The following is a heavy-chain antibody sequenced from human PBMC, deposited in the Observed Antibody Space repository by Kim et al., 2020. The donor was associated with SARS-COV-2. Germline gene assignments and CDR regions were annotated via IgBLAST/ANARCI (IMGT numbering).Heavy chain of an antibody. V-gene: IGHV5-51*01. CDR1: GYSFTSYW. D-gene: IGHD2-21*02. J-gene: IGHJ5*02. Sequence: GESLKISCKGSGYSFTSYWIGWVRQMPGKGLEWMGIIYPGESDTRYSPSFQGQVTISADKSISTAYLQWSSLKASDTAMYYCARTIVVVTLEISQNWFDPWGQGTLVTVSS. CDR3: ARTIVVVTLEISQNWFDP. CDR2: IYPGESDT.